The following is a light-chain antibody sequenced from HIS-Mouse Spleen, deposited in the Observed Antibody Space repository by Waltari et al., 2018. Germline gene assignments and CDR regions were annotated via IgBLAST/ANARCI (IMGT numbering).Light chain of an antibody. CDR2: RNN. J-gene: IGLJ3*02. CDR1: SSNIGSNY. V-gene: IGLV1-47*01. CDR3: AAWDDSLSGPV. Sequence: QSVLTQPPSASGTPGQRVTISCSGSSSNIGSNYVYWYQQLPGTAPKLRIYRNNQRPSGAPARCSGSKSGTSASLAISGLRSEDEADYYCAAWDDSLSGPVFGGGTKLTVL.